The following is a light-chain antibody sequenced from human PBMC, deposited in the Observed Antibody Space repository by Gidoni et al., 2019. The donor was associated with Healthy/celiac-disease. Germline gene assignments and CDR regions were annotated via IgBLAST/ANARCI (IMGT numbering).Light chain of an antibody. CDR3: SSYTSSST. V-gene: IGLV2-14*01. Sequence: QSALTQPASVSGSPGQSITISCTGTRSDVGGYNYVSLYQQHPGKAPKLMIYEVSNRPSGVSNRFSGSKSGNTASLTISGLQAEDEADYYCSSYTSSSTFGGGTKLTVL. J-gene: IGLJ2*01. CDR1: RSDVGGYNY. CDR2: EVS.